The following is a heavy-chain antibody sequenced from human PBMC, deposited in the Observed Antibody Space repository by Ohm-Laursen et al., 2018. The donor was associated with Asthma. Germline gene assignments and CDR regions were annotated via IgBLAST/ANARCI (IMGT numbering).Heavy chain of an antibody. Sequence: SDTLSLTCVVSGASVGDSTWSWSWVRQPPGRELEFIAYMSYRGGINYNPSLQSRVTLSIDTSKNQVSLRLISVTAADTALYFCARLDWVQSMFDSWGQGNLVTVSS. CDR1: GASVGDSTWS. D-gene: IGHD3-9*01. V-gene: IGHV4-61*01. J-gene: IGHJ4*02. CDR3: ARLDWVQSMFDS. CDR2: MSYRGGI.